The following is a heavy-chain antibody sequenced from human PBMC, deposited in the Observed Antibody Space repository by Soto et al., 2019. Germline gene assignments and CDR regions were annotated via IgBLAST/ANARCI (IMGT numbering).Heavy chain of an antibody. CDR1: GASINNNDYY. V-gene: IGHV4-30-4*01. D-gene: IGHD3-22*01. CDR3: ARMSYFYDKWYFDL. CDR2: VYYSGTT. Sequence: QLQESGPGLVKPSQTLSLTCTVSGASINNNDYYWGWILQTPGKGLQCIGYVYYSGTTDYIPSFKSRLSMSIDKSQNQFTLKLNSATVADTATYYCARMSYFYDKWYFDLWGRGTLVTVSS. J-gene: IGHJ2*01.